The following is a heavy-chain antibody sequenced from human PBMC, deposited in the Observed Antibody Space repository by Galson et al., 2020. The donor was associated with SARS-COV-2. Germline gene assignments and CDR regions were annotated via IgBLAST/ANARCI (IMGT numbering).Heavy chain of an antibody. Sequence: GASLRLSCAASGFPFNNAWMSWVRQAPGHGLEWVGRLKSKTDGETTDYAAPVKGRFTIPRDESKNTLYLQMHSLKTEDTAVYYCTTGGAIWGQGTMVTVSS. CDR3: TTGGAI. CDR1: GFPFNNAW. V-gene: IGHV3-15*01. J-gene: IGHJ3*02. D-gene: IGHD3-16*01. CDR2: LKSKTDGETT.